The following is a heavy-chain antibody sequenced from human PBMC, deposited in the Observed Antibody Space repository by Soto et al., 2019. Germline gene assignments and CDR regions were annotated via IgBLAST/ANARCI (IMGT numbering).Heavy chain of an antibody. CDR2: IKQDGSEK. V-gene: IGHV3-7*01. J-gene: IGHJ4*02. D-gene: IGHD2-8*01. CDR1: GFAFWGDW. CDR3: ARDFYGVSSYGPGEC. Sequence: EVQLVESGGDLVQPGGSLRLSCVASGFAFWGDWMSWVRQAPGKGLEWVANIKQDGSEKQYFDSVRGRFTISRDNSKNSVYLQMNSLRAEDTGVYYCARDFYGVSSYGPGECWGSGTLVTVSS.